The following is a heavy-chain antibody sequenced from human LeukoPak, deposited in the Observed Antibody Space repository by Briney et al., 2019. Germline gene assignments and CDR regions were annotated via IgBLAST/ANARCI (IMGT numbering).Heavy chain of an antibody. CDR3: ARHSSGWYQGWFDP. CDR1: GVSFSGYY. Sequence: SETLSLTCAVYGVSFSGYYWSWIRQPPGKGLEWIGEINHSGSTNYNPSLKSRVTISVDTSKNQFSLKLSSVTAADTAVYYCARHSSGWYQGWFDPWGQGTLVTVSS. CDR2: INHSGST. J-gene: IGHJ5*02. V-gene: IGHV4-34*01. D-gene: IGHD6-19*01.